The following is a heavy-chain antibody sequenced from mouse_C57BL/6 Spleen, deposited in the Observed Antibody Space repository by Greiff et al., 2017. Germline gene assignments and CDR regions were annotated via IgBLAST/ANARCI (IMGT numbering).Heavy chain of an antibody. CDR1: GYSFTYYN. CDR2: INPNYGTT. D-gene: IGHD1-1*01. CDR3: ARSSYCSREFDY. J-gene: IGHJ2*01. Sequence: EVQLQQSGHERVKPGEEGKRSGQASGYSFTYYNMNWVKQSNGKSLEWIGVINPNYGTTSYNQKFKGKATLTVDQSSSTAYMQLNSLTSEDSAVYYCARSSYCSREFDYWGQGTTLTVSS. V-gene: IGHV1-39*01.